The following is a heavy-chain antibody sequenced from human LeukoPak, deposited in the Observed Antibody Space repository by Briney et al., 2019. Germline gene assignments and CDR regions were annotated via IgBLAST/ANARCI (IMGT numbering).Heavy chain of an antibody. D-gene: IGHD1-26*01. CDR1: GGSISSSSYY. CDR3: ASWMGDWFDP. CDR2: IYYSGST. Sequence: SETLSLTCTVSGGSISSSSYYWGWIRQPPGKGLEWIGSIYYSGSTYYNPSLKSRVTISVDTSKNQFSLKLSSVTAADTAVYYCASWMGDWFDPRGQGTLVTVSS. J-gene: IGHJ5*02. V-gene: IGHV4-39*01.